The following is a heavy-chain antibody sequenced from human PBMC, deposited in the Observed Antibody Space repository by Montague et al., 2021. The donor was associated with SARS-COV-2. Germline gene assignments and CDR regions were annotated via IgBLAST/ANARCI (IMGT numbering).Heavy chain of an antibody. CDR1: GFTFSHYA. D-gene: IGHD6-19*01. V-gene: IGHV3-30*04. CDR3: ARDRSSVRPQWLAGFDF. CDR2: VSYAGTNQ. Sequence: SLRLSCAASGFTFSHYAMHWVRQAPVKGLEWVAVVSYAGTNQNYXYSXHGRFTISRDNSKNTLYLQMNSLRAEDTAVYYCARDRSSVRPQWLAGFDFWGQGSLVTVSS. J-gene: IGHJ4*02.